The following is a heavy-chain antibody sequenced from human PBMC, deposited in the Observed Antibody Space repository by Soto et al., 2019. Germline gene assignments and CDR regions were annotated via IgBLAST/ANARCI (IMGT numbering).Heavy chain of an antibody. Sequence: EVQVLESGGGLVQPGGSLRLSCAASGFTFSNYPMSWVRQAPGKGLEWVSGMSGSGASTYYADSVKGRFTISRDNSKKTLYMQITSLRGEDTGIYYCAKVGSGCYYFDYWGQGTLVTVSS. CDR1: GFTFSNYP. D-gene: IGHD6-19*01. CDR2: MSGSGAST. CDR3: AKVGSGCYYFDY. J-gene: IGHJ4*02. V-gene: IGHV3-23*01.